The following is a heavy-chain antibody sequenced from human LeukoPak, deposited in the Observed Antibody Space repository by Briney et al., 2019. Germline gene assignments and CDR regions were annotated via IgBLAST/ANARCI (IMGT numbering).Heavy chain of an antibody. V-gene: IGHV3-20*04. D-gene: IGHD2-15*01. Sequence: GSLRLSCAASGFPFDDYGMSWVRPAPGKGLEWVSGINWNGGSTGYADSVKGRFTISRDNAKNSLYLQMNSLRAEDTALYYCARDRYCSGGSCYTERYFDYWGQGTLVTVSS. CDR2: INWNGGST. CDR1: GFPFDDYG. CDR3: ARDRYCSGGSCYTERYFDY. J-gene: IGHJ4*02.